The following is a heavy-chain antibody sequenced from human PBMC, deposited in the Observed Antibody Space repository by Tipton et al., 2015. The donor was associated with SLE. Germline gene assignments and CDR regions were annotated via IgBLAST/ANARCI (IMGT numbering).Heavy chain of an antibody. V-gene: IGHV1-46*01. D-gene: IGHD2-8*01. Sequence: QLVQSGAEVKKPGASVKVSCKSSGYTFTVYYMHWVRQAPGQGLEWMGIINPGGGGTNYAQKFQGRVTMAMDTSTTTVYMELNSLRSDDTAVYYCAREAPNTCYFDSWGQGTLVTVSS. CDR1: GYTFTVYY. CDR2: INPGGGGT. J-gene: IGHJ4*02. CDR3: AREAPNTCYFDS.